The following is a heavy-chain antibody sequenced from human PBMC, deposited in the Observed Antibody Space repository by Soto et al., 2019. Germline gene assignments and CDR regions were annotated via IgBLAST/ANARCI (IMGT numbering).Heavy chain of an antibody. CDR2: IYSGGST. V-gene: IGHV3-53*01. CDR3: AKRRGQQPRDAFDI. Sequence: GGSLRLSCAASGFTVSSNYMSWVRQAPGKGLEWVSVIYSGGSTYYADSVKGRFTISRDNSKNTLYLQMNSLRAEDTAVYYCAKRRGQQPRDAFDIWGQGTMVTVSS. D-gene: IGHD6-13*01. J-gene: IGHJ3*02. CDR1: GFTVSSNY.